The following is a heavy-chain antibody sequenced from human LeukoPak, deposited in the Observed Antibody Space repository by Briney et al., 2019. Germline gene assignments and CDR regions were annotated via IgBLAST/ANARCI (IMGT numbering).Heavy chain of an antibody. J-gene: IGHJ4*02. CDR2: IGGSGSDT. CDR3: VRLTRTAAF. Sequence: GGSLRLSCAASGFTFSDDYMTWIRQVPGKGLESIAYIGGSGSDTNYADSVRGRFTISRDNARSSLFLQMNSLTAEDSAVYFCVRLTRTAAFWGQGALVTVSS. V-gene: IGHV3-11*06. D-gene: IGHD2-15*01. CDR1: GFTFSDDY.